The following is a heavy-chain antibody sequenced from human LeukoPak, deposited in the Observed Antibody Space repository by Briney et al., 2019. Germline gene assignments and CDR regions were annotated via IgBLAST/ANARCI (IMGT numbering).Heavy chain of an antibody. CDR2: IYYSGST. CDR3: ARHRPDYYYYYYMDV. J-gene: IGHJ6*03. CDR1: GGSISSSSYY. Sequence: SETLSLTCTVSGGSISSSSYYWGWIRQPPGKGLEWIGSIYYSGSTYYNPSLKSRVTISVDTSKNQFSLKLSSVTAADTAVYYCARHRPDYYYYYYMDVWGKGSTVTVSS. V-gene: IGHV4-39*01.